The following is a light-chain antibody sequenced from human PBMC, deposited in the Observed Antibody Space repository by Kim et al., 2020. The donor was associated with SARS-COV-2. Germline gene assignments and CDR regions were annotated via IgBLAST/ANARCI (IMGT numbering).Light chain of an antibody. V-gene: IGLV3-19*01. CDR2: GRN. CDR1: SLRSYY. Sequence: SSELTQDPAVSVALGQTVRITCQGDSLRSYYATWYQQRPRPAPVLVIYGRNNRPSGIPDRFSGSSSGNTASLTISGAQAEDEADFYCQSRDSGGNVLFGGGTKLTVL. CDR3: QSRDSGGNVL. J-gene: IGLJ2*01.